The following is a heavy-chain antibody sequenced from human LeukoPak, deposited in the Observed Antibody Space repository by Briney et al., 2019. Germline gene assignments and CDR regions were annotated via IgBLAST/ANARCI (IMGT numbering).Heavy chain of an antibody. CDR1: AGTFTSYT. V-gene: IGHV1-69*04. Sequence: SVKVSCKASAGTFTSYTISWVRQAPGQGLEWMGRIIPILGIANYAQKFPGRVTITADRSTSTAYMELSSLRSEDTAVYYCARDLNDFWSGNNWFDPWGQGTLVTVSS. J-gene: IGHJ5*02. CDR3: ARDLNDFWSGNNWFDP. D-gene: IGHD3-3*01. CDR2: IIPILGIA.